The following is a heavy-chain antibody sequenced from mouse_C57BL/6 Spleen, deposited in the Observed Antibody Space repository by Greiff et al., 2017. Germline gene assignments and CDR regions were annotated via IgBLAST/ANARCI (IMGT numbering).Heavy chain of an antibody. CDR2: IYPGNSDT. CDR3: TIYYGNSYAMDY. D-gene: IGHD2-1*01. CDR1: GYTFTSYW. V-gene: IGHV1-5*01. Sequence: EVQRVESGTVLARPGASVKMSCKTSGYTFTSYWMHWVKQRPGQGLEWIGAIYPGNSDTSYNQKFKGKAKLTAVTSASTAYMELSSLTNEDSAVYDCTIYYGNSYAMDYWGQGTSVTVSS. J-gene: IGHJ4*01.